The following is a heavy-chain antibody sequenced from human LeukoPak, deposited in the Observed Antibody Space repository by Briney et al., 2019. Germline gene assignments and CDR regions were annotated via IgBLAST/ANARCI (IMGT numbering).Heavy chain of an antibody. CDR2: IIPIFGTA. Sequence: VASVKVSCKASGGTFSSYAISWVRQAPGQGLEWMRRIIPIFGTANYAQKFQGRVTITADKSTSTAYMELSSLRSEDTAVYYCAREDVDTAMVTLGCFDYWGQGTLVTVSS. J-gene: IGHJ4*02. D-gene: IGHD5-18*01. CDR1: GGTFSSYA. CDR3: AREDVDTAMVTLGCFDY. V-gene: IGHV1-69*06.